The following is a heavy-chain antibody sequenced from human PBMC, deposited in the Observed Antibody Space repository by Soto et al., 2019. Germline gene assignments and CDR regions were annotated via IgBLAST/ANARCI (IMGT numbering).Heavy chain of an antibody. CDR3: ARWSYLDY. D-gene: IGHD3-3*01. Sequence: AGSLRLSCAASGFSSGSYALSWVRQAPGKGLEWVSTISGSDGKTFYADSVKGRFSISRDTSQSTLYLQMNSLRADDTAMYYCARWSYLDYWGQGTRVTVSS. CDR1: GFSSGSYA. CDR2: ISGSDGKT. J-gene: IGHJ4*02. V-gene: IGHV3-23*01.